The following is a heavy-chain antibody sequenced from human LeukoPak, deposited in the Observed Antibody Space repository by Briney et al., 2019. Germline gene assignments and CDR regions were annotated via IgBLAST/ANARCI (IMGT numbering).Heavy chain of an antibody. CDR3: ARDRAALKVGATDY. Sequence: GGSLRLSCAASGFTFSGYSMNWVRQAPGKRLEWVSSITSSSSYIYYADSVKGRFTISRDNAKNSLYLQMNSLRAGDTAVYYCARDRAALKVGATDYWGQGTLVTVSS. V-gene: IGHV3-21*01. CDR2: ITSSSSYI. CDR1: GFTFSGYS. D-gene: IGHD1-26*01. J-gene: IGHJ4*02.